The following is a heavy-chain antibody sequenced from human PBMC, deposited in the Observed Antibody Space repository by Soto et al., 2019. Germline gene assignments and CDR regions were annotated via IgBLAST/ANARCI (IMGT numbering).Heavy chain of an antibody. D-gene: IGHD2-2*01. Sequence: SETLPLTCPVSCGSISSYYWSWIRQPPWKVLDLIGYIYYSGSTNYNPSLKSRVTISVDTSKNQFSLKLSSATAADTAVYYCARAVYCTTANCWDDFHYYNIDVWGQGTAV. CDR2: IYYSGST. V-gene: IGHV4-59*01. CDR3: ARAVYCTTANCWDDFHYYNIDV. J-gene: IGHJ6*02. CDR1: CGSISSYY.